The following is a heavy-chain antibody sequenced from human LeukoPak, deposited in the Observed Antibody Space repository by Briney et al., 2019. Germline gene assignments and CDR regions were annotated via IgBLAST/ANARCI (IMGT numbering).Heavy chain of an antibody. Sequence: GGSLRLPCAASGFTFSDYYMSWVRQAPGKGLEWVSFLSGSGEIIYYADSVKGRFTISRDNAKNSLYLQMNSLRAEDTAVYHCARADQNNWFDPWGQGTLVTVSS. CDR1: GFTFSDYY. CDR2: LSGSGEII. V-gene: IGHV3-11*01. J-gene: IGHJ5*02. CDR3: ARADQNNWFDP.